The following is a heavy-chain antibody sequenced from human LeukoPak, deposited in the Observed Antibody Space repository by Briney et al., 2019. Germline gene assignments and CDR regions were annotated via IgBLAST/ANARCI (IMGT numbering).Heavy chain of an antibody. Sequence: PVKVSCKASGGTFSSYAISWVRQAPGQGLEWMGRIIPIFGTANYAQKFQGRVTITTDESTSTAYMELSSLRSEDTAVYYCARGQLVAQGYYYYYYMDVWGKGTTVTVSS. CDR2: IIPIFGTA. J-gene: IGHJ6*03. D-gene: IGHD6-13*01. V-gene: IGHV1-69*05. CDR3: ARGQLVAQGYYYYYYMDV. CDR1: GGTFSSYA.